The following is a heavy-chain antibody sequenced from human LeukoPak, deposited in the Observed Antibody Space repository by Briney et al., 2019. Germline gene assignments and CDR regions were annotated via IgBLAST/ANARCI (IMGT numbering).Heavy chain of an antibody. Sequence: SETLSLTCTVSGGSISSGSYYWSWIRQPAGKGLEWIGRIYTSGSTNYNPSLKSRVTISVDTSKNQFSLKLSSVTAADTAVYYCARERDNSDYDSSGYYDYWGQGTLVTVSS. CDR2: IYTSGST. D-gene: IGHD3-22*01. V-gene: IGHV4-61*02. CDR3: ARERDNSDYDSSGYYDY. J-gene: IGHJ4*02. CDR1: GGSISSGSYY.